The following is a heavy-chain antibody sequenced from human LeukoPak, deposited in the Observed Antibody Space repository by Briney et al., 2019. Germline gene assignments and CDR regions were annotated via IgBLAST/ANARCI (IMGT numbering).Heavy chain of an antibody. CDR2: ISSSSSTI. Sequence: GGSLRLSCAASGFTFSSYSMNWVRQAPGKGLEWVSYISSSSSTIYYADSVKGRFTISRDNAKNSLYLQMNSLRAEDTAVYYCARDEHDYGGWFDPWGQGTLVTVSS. J-gene: IGHJ5*02. D-gene: IGHD4-23*01. CDR1: GFTFSSYS. V-gene: IGHV3-48*01. CDR3: ARDEHDYGGWFDP.